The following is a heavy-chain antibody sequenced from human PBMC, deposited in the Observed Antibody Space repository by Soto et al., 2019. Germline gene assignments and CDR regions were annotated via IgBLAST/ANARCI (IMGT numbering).Heavy chain of an antibody. J-gene: IGHJ4*02. CDR2: VSDSGST. CDR3: ARDPGGPYCSSSGRLYFFDH. D-gene: IGHD3-10*01. CDR1: GFTFSNHA. Sequence: EVQLLESGGALVQPGGSLRLSCAASGFTFSNHAMSWVRQAPGKGLEWVSTVSDSGSTYYADSVKGRFTNSSDNSKNTLYLQMNSLRGGDNAVYYCARDPGGPYCSSSGRLYFFDHWGQGTLVIVSS. V-gene: IGHV3-23*01.